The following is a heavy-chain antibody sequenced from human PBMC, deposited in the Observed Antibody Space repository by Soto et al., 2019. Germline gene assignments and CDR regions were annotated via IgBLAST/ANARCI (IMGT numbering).Heavy chain of an antibody. Sequence: PSETLSLTCTVSGGSISSYYWSWIRQPPGNGLEWIGYIYYSGSTNYNPSLKSRVTISVDTSKNQFSLKLSSVTAADTAVYYCARAGTTMVRGVISGWFDPWGQGTLVTVSS. J-gene: IGHJ5*02. D-gene: IGHD3-10*01. CDR3: ARAGTTMVRGVISGWFDP. CDR1: GGSISSYY. V-gene: IGHV4-59*01. CDR2: IYYSGST.